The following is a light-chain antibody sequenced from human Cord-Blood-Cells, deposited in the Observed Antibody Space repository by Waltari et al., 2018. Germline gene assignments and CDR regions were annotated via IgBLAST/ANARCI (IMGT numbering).Light chain of an antibody. CDR3: SSYTSSSTPYV. CDR2: EVS. V-gene: IGLV2-14*01. J-gene: IGLJ1*01. Sequence: QSALTQPASVSGSPGQSLTISCTATSSDVGGYNYVSWYQQHPGKAPKLMICEVSNRPSGVSNRFSGSKSGNTASLTISGIQAEDEADYYCSSYTSSSTPYVFGTGTKVTVL. CDR1: SSDVGGYNY.